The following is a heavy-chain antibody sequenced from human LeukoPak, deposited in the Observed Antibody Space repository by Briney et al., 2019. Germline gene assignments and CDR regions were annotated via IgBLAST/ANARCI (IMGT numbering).Heavy chain of an antibody. J-gene: IGHJ4*02. CDR1: GGSFSGYY. D-gene: IGHD1-26*01. CDR2: INHSGST. Sequence: SETLSLTCAVYGGSFSGYYWSWIRQPPGKGLEWIGEINHSGSTNYNPSLKSRVTISVDTSKNQFSLKLSSVTAADTAVYYCARGLPRSGSYGYWGQGTLVTVSS. V-gene: IGHV4-34*01. CDR3: ARGLPRSGSYGY.